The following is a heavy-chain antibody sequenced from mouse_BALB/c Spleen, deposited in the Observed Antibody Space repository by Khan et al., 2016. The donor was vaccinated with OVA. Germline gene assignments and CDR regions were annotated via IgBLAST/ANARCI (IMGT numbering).Heavy chain of an antibody. V-gene: IGHV1-4*01. CDR1: GYTFTSNT. Sequence: VQLQESGAEPARPGASVKMSCKASGYTFTSNTMHWVKQRPGQGLEWIGYINPSSGYTNYNQKFNDKATLTADKSSRTAYMQLSSLTSEDSAVYYCARRTTDYAMDYWGQGTSVTVSA. D-gene: IGHD1-1*01. CDR3: ARRTTDYAMDY. CDR2: INPSSGYT. J-gene: IGHJ4*01.